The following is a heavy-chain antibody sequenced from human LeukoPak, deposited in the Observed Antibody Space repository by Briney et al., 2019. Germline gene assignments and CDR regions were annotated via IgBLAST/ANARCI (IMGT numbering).Heavy chain of an antibody. Sequence: PSETLSLTCTVSDDSISDYYRGWIRQPPGKGLEWIGYFYNSGRSTYNPSLKSRVTISADTSKNHFSLKLNSVTTADTAIYYCTRGAGWLIDYWGQGILVTVSS. V-gene: IGHV4-59*01. CDR3: TRGAGWLIDY. CDR2: FYNSGRS. CDR1: DDSISDYY. D-gene: IGHD3-16*01. J-gene: IGHJ4*02.